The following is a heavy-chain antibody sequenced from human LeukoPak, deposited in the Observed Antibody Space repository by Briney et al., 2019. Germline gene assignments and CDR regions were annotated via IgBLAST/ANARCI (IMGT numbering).Heavy chain of an antibody. CDR1: GYTFTSYD. Sequence: ASVKVSCKASGYTFTSYDMNWVRQAPGPGLEWMGWMNPNSGNTGYAQNFQGRVTMTMNTSITTAYMELSSLGSEDTAVYYCARALSWTTESYYYMDVWGKGTTVTVSS. J-gene: IGHJ6*03. V-gene: IGHV1-8*01. D-gene: IGHD3/OR15-3a*01. CDR2: MNPNSGNT. CDR3: ARALSWTTESYYYMDV.